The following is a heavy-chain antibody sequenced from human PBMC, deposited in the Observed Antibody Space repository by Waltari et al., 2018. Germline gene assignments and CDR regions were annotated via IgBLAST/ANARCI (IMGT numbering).Heavy chain of an antibody. J-gene: IGHJ6*02. CDR2: IKSKAHGGTT. D-gene: IGHD3-9*01. CDR1: GFTFSNAW. V-gene: IGHV3-15*01. CDR3: TAGILGSGGVDI. Sequence: EVQLEESGGGLLKPGGSLRLSCPASGFTFSNAWMNWVRQAPGKGLEWVGRIKSKAHGGTTDYAAPLKGRFTISRDDSKNTLYLQLNSLKTEDTAVYYCTAGILGSGGVDIWGQGTTVTVSS.